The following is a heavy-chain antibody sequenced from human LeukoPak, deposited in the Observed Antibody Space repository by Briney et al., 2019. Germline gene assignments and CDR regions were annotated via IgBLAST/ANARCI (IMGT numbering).Heavy chain of an antibody. CDR1: GFTFSSYS. D-gene: IGHD3-22*01. CDR3: ARERWGHDRDAFDI. J-gene: IGHJ3*02. Sequence: PGGPLRLSCAASGFTFSSYSMNWVRQAPGKGLEWVSSISSSSSYIYYADSVKGRFTISRDNAKNSLYLQMNSLRAEDTAVYYCARERWGHDRDAFDIWGQGTMVTVSS. CDR2: ISSSSSYI. V-gene: IGHV3-21*01.